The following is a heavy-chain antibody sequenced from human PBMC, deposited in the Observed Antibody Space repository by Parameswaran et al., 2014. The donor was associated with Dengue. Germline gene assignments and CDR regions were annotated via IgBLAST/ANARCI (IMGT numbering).Heavy chain of an antibody. D-gene: IGHD3-10*01. Sequence: WIRQPPGKGLEWVAVISYDGSNKYYADSVKGRFTISRDNSKNTLYLQMNSLRAEDTAVYYCAKPSIHGSGSYFHHWYFDLWGRGTLVTVSS. V-gene: IGHV3-30*18. J-gene: IGHJ2*01. CDR3: AKPSIHGSGSYFHHWYFDL. CDR2: ISYDGSNK.